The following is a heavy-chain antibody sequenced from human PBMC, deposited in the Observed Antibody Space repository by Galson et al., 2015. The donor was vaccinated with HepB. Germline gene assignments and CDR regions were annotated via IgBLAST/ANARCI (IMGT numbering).Heavy chain of an antibody. CDR3: VRDRGSSWLDI. Sequence: SVKVSCKASGYTFTSYPVNWVRQAPGQGLEWIGWINTNTGNPTYAQGFTGRFVFSLDTSVSTAYLQLSSLKPEDTAMFYCVRDRGSSWLDIWGQGTMVTVSS. CDR2: INTNTGNP. J-gene: IGHJ3*02. V-gene: IGHV7-4-1*02. D-gene: IGHD6-13*01. CDR1: GYTFTSYP.